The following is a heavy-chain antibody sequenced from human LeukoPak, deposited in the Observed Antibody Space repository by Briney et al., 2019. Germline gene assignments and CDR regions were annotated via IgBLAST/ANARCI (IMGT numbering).Heavy chain of an antibody. CDR1: GGSVSSGTYY. D-gene: IGHD6-19*01. V-gene: IGHV4-39*01. CDR2: FYYTGTT. CDR3: ARHFSWWLVAYYFDY. J-gene: IGHJ4*02. Sequence: SETLSLTCTVSGGSVSSGTYYWGWIRQPPGEGLEWIGSFYYTGTTYYNPSLKSRVTISVDTSKNQFSLKLSSVTAADTAVYYCARHFSWWLVAYYFDYWGQGTLVTVSS.